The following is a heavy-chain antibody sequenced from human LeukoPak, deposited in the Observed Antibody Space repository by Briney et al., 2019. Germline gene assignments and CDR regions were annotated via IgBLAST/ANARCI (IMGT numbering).Heavy chain of an antibody. V-gene: IGHV3-30*02. CDR1: GFTFSSYG. CDR3: AKQSMTTVTTFDY. CDR2: IRYDGSNK. J-gene: IGHJ4*02. Sequence: PGGSLRLSCAASGFTFSSYGMHWVRQAPGKGLEWVAFIRYDGSNKYYADSVKGRFTISRDNSKNTLYLQMNSLRAEDTAVYYCAKQSMTTVTTFDYWGQRTLVTVSS. D-gene: IGHD4-17*01.